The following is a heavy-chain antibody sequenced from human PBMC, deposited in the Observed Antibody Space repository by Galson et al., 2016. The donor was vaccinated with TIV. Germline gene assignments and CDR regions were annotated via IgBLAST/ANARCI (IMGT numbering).Heavy chain of an antibody. CDR2: VYNRGST. J-gene: IGHJ1*01. V-gene: IGHV4-31*03. CDR1: GASISNDGYC. D-gene: IGHD1-26*01. CDR3: ARWTDSGSYYDYFHH. Sequence: TLSLTCNVSGASISNDGYCWTWIRQASGKGLEWIGNVYNRGSTSYNPSLKSRVAISVDTATNQFSLRLNSVTAADTAVYFCARWTDSGSYYDYFHHWGQGTQVTVS.